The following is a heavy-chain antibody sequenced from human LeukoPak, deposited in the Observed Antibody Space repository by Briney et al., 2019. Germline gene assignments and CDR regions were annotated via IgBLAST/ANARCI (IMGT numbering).Heavy chain of an antibody. J-gene: IGHJ4*02. CDR1: GYTFTSYY. Sequence: GSSVKVSCKASGYTFTSYYMHWVRQAPGQGLEWMGIINPSGGSTSYAQKFQGRVTMTRDTSTSTVYMELSSLRSEVTAVYYCARRGVEMATIDYWGQGTLVSVSS. CDR2: INPSGGST. CDR3: ARRGVEMATIDY. D-gene: IGHD5-24*01. V-gene: IGHV1-46*01.